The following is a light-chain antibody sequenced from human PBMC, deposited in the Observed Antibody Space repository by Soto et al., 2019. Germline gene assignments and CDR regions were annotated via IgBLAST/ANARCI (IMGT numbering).Light chain of an antibody. CDR1: QSVSSY. V-gene: IGKV3-11*01. J-gene: IGKJ4*01. CDR2: DAS. CDR3: QQYNNWPGT. Sequence: EIVLTQSPATLSLSPGERATLSCRASQSVSSYLAWYQQKPGQAPRLLIYDASNRATGIPARFSGSGSGTDFTLTISSLEPEDFAVYYCQQYNNWPGTFGGGTVVEIK.